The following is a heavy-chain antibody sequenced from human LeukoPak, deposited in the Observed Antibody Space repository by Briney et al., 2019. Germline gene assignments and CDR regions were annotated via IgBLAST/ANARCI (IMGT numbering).Heavy chain of an antibody. V-gene: IGHV3-11*06. J-gene: IGHJ4*02. D-gene: IGHD5-12*01. CDR3: ARGYSGYDFDY. Sequence: PGGSLRLSCAASGFNFSDYYMSWIRQAPGKGLEWVSYISSSSSYTNYADSVKGRFTISRDNAKNSLYLQMNSLRAEDTAVYYCARGYSGYDFDYWGQGTLVIVSS. CDR2: ISSSSSYT. CDR1: GFNFSDYY.